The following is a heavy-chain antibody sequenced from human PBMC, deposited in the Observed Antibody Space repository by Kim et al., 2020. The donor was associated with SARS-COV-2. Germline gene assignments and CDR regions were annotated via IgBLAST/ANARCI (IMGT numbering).Heavy chain of an antibody. CDR3: AGVLRYFDWLSELDY. J-gene: IGHJ4*02. Sequence: SVKGQFTISSDNTKNTLYLQMNSLRAEDTAEYYCAGVLRYFDWLSELDYWGQGTLVTVSS. V-gene: IGHV3-30*01. D-gene: IGHD3-9*01.